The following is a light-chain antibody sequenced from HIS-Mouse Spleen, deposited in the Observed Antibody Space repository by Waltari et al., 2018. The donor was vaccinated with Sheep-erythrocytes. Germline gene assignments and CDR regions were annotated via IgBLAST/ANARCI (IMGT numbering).Light chain of an antibody. Sequence: QSALTQPASVSGSPGQSITISCTGTSSDVGSYNLVSWYQQHPGKPPKLMTYEGSKRPSGVSNRFSGSKSGNTASLTISGLQAEDEADYYCCSYAGSSTLVFGGGTKLTVL. CDR2: EGS. CDR3: CSYAGSSTLV. V-gene: IGLV2-23*01. J-gene: IGLJ2*01. CDR1: SSDVGSYNL.